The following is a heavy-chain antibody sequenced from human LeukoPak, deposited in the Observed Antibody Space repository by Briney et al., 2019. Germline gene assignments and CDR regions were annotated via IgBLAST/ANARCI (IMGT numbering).Heavy chain of an antibody. Sequence: SETLSLTCTVSGGSISSYYWGWIRQPPGKGLEWIGSIYHSGSTYYNPSLKSRVTISVDTSKNQFSLKLSSVTAADTAVYYCARDEEYYDSSRAFDIWGQGTMVTVSS. V-gene: IGHV4-38-2*02. D-gene: IGHD3-22*01. J-gene: IGHJ3*02. CDR1: GGSISSYY. CDR2: IYHSGST. CDR3: ARDEEYYDSSRAFDI.